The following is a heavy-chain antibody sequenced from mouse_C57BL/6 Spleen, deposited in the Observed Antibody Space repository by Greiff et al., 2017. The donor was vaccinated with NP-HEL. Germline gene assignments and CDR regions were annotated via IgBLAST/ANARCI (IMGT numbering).Heavy chain of an antibody. J-gene: IGHJ4*01. CDR2: IDPSDSET. V-gene: IGHV1-52*01. CDR3: ARGGYDYDEDYAMDY. Sequence: QVQLQQPGAELVRPGSSVKLSCKASGYTFTSYWMHWVKQRPIQGLEWIGNIDPSDSETHYNQKFKDKATLTVAKSSSPAYMQLSSLTSEDSAVYDCARGGYDYDEDYAMDYWGQGTSVTVSS. D-gene: IGHD2-4*01. CDR1: GYTFTSYW.